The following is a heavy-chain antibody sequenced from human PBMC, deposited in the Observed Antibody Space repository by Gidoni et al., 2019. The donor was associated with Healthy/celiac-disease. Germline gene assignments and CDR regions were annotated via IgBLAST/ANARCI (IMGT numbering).Heavy chain of an antibody. V-gene: IGHV1-69*01. CDR1: GGTFSSYA. Sequence: QVQLVQSGAEVKKPGSSVKVSCKASGGTFSSYAISWVRQAPGQGLEWMGGIIPIFGTANYAQKFQGRVTITADESTSTAYMELSSLRSEDTAVYYCASKAVAGSWDYYYYYYMDVWGKGTTVTVSS. CDR2: IIPIFGTA. CDR3: ASKAVAGSWDYYYYYYMDV. J-gene: IGHJ6*03. D-gene: IGHD6-19*01.